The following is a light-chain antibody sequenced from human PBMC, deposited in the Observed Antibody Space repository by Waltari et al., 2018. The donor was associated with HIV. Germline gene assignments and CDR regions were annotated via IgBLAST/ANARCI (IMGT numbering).Light chain of an antibody. Sequence: QSALTQPPSASGSPGQSVTIPCTGTSTDVGAYNYVSWYQQPSGEAPKLIIDEVTKRPSGVPDRFSGSKSGNTASLTVSGLQAEDEADFYCSSYAGSTVIFGGGTKLTVL. J-gene: IGLJ2*01. CDR1: STDVGAYNY. CDR2: EVT. V-gene: IGLV2-8*01. CDR3: SSYAGSTVI.